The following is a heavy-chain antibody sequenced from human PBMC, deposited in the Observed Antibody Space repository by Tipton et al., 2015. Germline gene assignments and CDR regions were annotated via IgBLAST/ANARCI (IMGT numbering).Heavy chain of an antibody. J-gene: IGHJ6*02. CDR1: GDSVSTKRAS. V-gene: IGHV6-1*01. Sequence: LRLSCAISGDSVSTKRASWNWIRQSPSRGLEWLGRTYYRSQWFYDYAVAVGSRINISADISKNQVSLQLTSVAPEDTAVYYCARESLAEADTWVYYNGLNVWGQGTTVTVSS. CDR2: TYYRSQWFY. D-gene: IGHD6-19*01. CDR3: ARESLAEADTWVYYNGLNV.